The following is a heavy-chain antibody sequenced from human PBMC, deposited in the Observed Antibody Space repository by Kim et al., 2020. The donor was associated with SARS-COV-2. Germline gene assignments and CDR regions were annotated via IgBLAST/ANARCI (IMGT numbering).Heavy chain of an antibody. CDR2: DT. J-gene: IGHJ6*03. CDR3: ARHPGGHMDV. V-gene: IGHV5-51*01. Sequence: DTKSTPAFQGPVTISADKSISTAYLQWSSLKASDTAMYYCARHPGGHMDVWGKGTTVTVSS.